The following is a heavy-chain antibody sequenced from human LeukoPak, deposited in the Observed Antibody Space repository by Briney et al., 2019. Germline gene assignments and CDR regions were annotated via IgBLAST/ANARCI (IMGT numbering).Heavy chain of an antibody. CDR2: IYHSGST. V-gene: IGHV4-38-2*01. CDR1: GYSISSGYY. CDR3: ARADDFWSGYYRNYYYYYMDV. J-gene: IGHJ6*03. D-gene: IGHD3-3*01. Sequence: SETLSLTCGVSGYSISSGYYWGWIRQPPGKGLGWIGSIYHSGSTYYNPSLKSRVTISVDTSKNQFSLKLSSVTAADTAVYYCARADDFWSGYYRNYYYYYMDVWGKGTTVTVSS.